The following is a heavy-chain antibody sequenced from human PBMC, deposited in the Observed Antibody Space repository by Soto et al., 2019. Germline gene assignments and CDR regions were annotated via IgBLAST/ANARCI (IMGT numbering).Heavy chain of an antibody. J-gene: IGHJ4*02. V-gene: IGHV3-30*18. Sequence: GGSLRLSCVASGFTFSNYGMHWVRQAPGKGLEWVAVISYDGSNKYYEDSVKGRFTISRDNSKNTLYLQMNSLRAEDTAVYYCAKDRRSGWYGIDDYWGQGTQVTVSS. D-gene: IGHD6-19*01. CDR2: ISYDGSNK. CDR3: AKDRRSGWYGIDDY. CDR1: GFTFSNYG.